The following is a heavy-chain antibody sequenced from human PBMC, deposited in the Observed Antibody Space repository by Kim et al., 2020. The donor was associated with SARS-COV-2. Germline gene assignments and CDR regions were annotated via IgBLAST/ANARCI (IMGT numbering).Heavy chain of an antibody. J-gene: IGHJ5*02. Sequence: SVKVSCKASGGTFSSYAISWVRQAPGQGLEWMGGIIPIFGTANYAQKFQGRVTITADESTSTAYMELSSLRSEDTAVYYCARGPGYCSGGSCYGSWFDPWGQGTLVTVSS. CDR2: IIPIFGTA. D-gene: IGHD2-15*01. V-gene: IGHV1-69*13. CDR1: GGTFSSYA. CDR3: ARGPGYCSGGSCYGSWFDP.